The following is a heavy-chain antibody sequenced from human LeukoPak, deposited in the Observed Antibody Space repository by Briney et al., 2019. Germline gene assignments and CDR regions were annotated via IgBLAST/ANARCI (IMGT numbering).Heavy chain of an antibody. CDR2: INHSGST. CDR1: GGSFSGYY. D-gene: IGHD3-22*01. V-gene: IGHV4-34*01. J-gene: IGHJ6*03. CDR3: ARGGRPYYYDSSGYYRMKNYYYYMDV. Sequence: SETLSLTCAVYGGSFSGYYWSWIRQPPGKGLEWIGEINHSGSTNYNPSLKSRVTISVDTSKNQFSLKLSSVTAADTAAYYCARGGRPYYYDSSGYYRMKNYYYYMDVWGKGTTVTVSS.